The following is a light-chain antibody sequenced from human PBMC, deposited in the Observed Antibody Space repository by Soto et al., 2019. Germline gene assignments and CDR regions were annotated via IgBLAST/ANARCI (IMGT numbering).Light chain of an antibody. J-gene: IGKJ4*01. Sequence: PGERATLSCRASQRVTSNYLAWYQQKPGQAPRILIYGASSRATGIPDRFSGSGSGTDFTLTISRLEPEDFAVYYCQLYSSSPLTFGGGTKVEIK. CDR1: QRVTSNY. CDR3: QLYSSSPLT. CDR2: GAS. V-gene: IGKV3-20*01.